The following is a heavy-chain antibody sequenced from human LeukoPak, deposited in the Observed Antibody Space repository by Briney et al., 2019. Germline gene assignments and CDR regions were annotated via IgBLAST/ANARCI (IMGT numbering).Heavy chain of an antibody. V-gene: IGHV3-23*01. CDR3: AKFERWLQWNPFDY. J-gene: IGHJ4*02. Sequence: GGSLRLSCAASGFTFSSYAMSWVRQAPGKGLEWVSAVSGSGGSTYYADSVKGRFTISRDNSKNTLYLQMNSLRAEDTAVYYCAKFERWLQWNPFDYWGQGTLVTVSS. CDR1: GFTFSSYA. D-gene: IGHD5-24*01. CDR2: VSGSGGST.